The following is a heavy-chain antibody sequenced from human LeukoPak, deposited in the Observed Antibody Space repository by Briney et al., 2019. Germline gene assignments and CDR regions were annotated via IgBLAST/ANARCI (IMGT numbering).Heavy chain of an antibody. CDR3: ARLGGGCSGGSCYSGYYFDY. D-gene: IGHD2-15*01. Sequence: PSETLSLTCTVSGGSISSYYWSWIRQLPGKGLEWIGYIYYSGSTNYNPSLKSRVTISVDTSKNQFSLKLSSVTAADTAVYYCARLGGGCSGGSCYSGYYFDYWGQGTLVTVSS. V-gene: IGHV4-59*01. J-gene: IGHJ4*02. CDR2: IYYSGST. CDR1: GGSISSYY.